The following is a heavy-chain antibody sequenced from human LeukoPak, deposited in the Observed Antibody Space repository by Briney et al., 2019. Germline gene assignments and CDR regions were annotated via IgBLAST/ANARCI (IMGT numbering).Heavy chain of an antibody. CDR2: IYYSGST. V-gene: IGHV4-59*01. J-gene: IGHJ4*02. D-gene: IGHD3-16*02. Sequence: SETLSLTCTVSGGSISSYYWSWIRQPPGKGLEWIGYIYYSGSTNYNPSLKGRVTISVDTSKNQFSLKLSSVTAADTAVYYCARAIGVMDDYVWGSYRSYYFDYWGQGTLVTVSS. CDR3: ARAIGVMDDYVWGSYRSYYFDY. CDR1: GGSISSYY.